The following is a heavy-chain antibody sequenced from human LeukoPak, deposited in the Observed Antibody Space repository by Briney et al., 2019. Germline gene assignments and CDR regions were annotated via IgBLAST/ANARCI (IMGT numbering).Heavy chain of an antibody. CDR2: LNHSGGT. J-gene: IGHJ4*02. CDR3: ARGQYKRDY. D-gene: IGHD1-14*01. V-gene: IGHV4-34*01. Sequence: SETLSLTCAVYGGSFSGYYWSWIRQPPGKGLEWIGELNHSGGTNYNPSLKSRVIISVDTSKNQFSLNLRSVTAADTAVYYCARGQYKRDYWGQGTLVTVSS. CDR1: GGSFSGYY.